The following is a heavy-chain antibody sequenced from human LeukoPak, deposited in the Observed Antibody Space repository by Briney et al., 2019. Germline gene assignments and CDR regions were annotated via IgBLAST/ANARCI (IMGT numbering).Heavy chain of an antibody. J-gene: IGHJ5*02. V-gene: IGHV4-34*01. Sequence: SETLSLTCADYGGSFSGYYWSWIRQPPGKGLEWIGEINHSGSTNYNPSLKSRVTISVDTSKNQFSLKLSSVTAADTAVYYRARGSRYCSSTSCSGNWFDPWGQGTLVTVSS. CDR3: ARGSRYCSSTSCSGNWFDP. D-gene: IGHD2-2*01. CDR2: INHSGST. CDR1: GGSFSGYY.